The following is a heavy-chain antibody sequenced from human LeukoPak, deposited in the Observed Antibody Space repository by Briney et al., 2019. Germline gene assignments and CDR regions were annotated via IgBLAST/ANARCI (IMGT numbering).Heavy chain of an antibody. CDR2: IWYDGSNK. V-gene: IGHV3-33*01. Sequence: PGGSLRLSCAASGFTFSSYGMHWVRQAPGKGLEWVAVIWYDGSNKYYADSVKGRFTISRDNSKNTLYLQMNSLRAEDTAVYYCARWYSSGWYSDYWGQGTLVTVSS. CDR3: ARWYSSGWYSDY. D-gene: IGHD6-19*01. J-gene: IGHJ4*02. CDR1: GFTFSSYG.